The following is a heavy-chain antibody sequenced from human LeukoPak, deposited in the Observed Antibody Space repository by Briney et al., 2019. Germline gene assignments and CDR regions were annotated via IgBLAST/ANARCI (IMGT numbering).Heavy chain of an antibody. CDR3: EVVPNY. CDR1: GYTFTSYY. J-gene: IGHJ4*02. Sequence: ASVKVSCKASGYTFTSYYMQWVRQAAGQGLEWVGIINPSDGSTSSAQKFQGRVTMTRDTSTSTVYMELSSLRSEDTAVYYCEVVPNYWGRGTLVTVSS. V-gene: IGHV1-46*01. D-gene: IGHD3-22*01. CDR2: INPSDGST.